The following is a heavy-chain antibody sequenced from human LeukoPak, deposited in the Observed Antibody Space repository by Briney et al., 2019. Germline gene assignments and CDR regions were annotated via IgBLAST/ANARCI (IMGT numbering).Heavy chain of an antibody. D-gene: IGHD3-10*01. CDR2: IKSKTDGGTT. J-gene: IGHJ6*03. CDR3: ARVAGSTLYYYSYYMDV. CDR1: GFTFSNAW. V-gene: IGHV3-15*01. Sequence: GGSLRLSCAASGFTFSNAWMSWVRQAPGKGLEWVGRIKSKTDGGTTDYAAPVKGRFTISRGDSKNTLYLQMNSLKTEDTAVYYCARVAGSTLYYYSYYMDVWGKGTTVTVSS.